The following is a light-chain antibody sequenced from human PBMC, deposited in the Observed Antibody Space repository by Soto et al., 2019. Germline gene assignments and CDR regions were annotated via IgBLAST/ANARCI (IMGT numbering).Light chain of an antibody. Sequence: QSVLTQPPSVSGSPGQSVTISCTGTSSDVGSYNRVSWYQQPPGTAPILMIYQVSNRPSGVPDRFSGSKSGNTASLTISGLQAEDEADYYCSSYTSSSTWVFGGGTKLTVL. J-gene: IGLJ3*02. CDR2: QVS. CDR1: SSDVGSYNR. V-gene: IGLV2-18*02. CDR3: SSYTSSSTWV.